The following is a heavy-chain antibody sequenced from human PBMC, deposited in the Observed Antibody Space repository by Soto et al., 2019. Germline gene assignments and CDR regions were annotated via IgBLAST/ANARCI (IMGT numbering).Heavy chain of an antibody. J-gene: IGHJ4*02. Sequence: QVHLVQSGAEVKKPGASVKVSCKGSGYAFTTYGITWVRQAPGQGLEWMGCISAHNGTTNYAQKLQGRVTVTRDTSTRTAYMELRSLRTDDTAVYYCARGRYGDYWGQGALVTVSS. CDR3: ARGRYGDY. V-gene: IGHV1-18*01. CDR1: GYAFTTYG. CDR2: ISAHNGTT. D-gene: IGHD1-1*01.